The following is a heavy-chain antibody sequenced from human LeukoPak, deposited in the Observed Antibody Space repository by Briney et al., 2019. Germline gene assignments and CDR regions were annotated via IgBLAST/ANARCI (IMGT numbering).Heavy chain of an antibody. CDR2: ISDSGGST. CDR3: GRYYVMDV. Sequence: GGSLRLSWAASGFTFSTYVVNWVRQAPGKGLEWVSTISDSGGSTYYADSVKGRFTISRDNSKSTLYLQMNSLRAEDTAVYYCGRYYVMDVWGQGTSVTVSS. V-gene: IGHV3-23*01. CDR1: GFTFSTYV. J-gene: IGHJ6*02.